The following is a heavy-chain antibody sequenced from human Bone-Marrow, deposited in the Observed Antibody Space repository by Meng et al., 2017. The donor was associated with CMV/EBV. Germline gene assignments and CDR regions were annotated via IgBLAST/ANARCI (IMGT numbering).Heavy chain of an antibody. D-gene: IGHD2-21*01. CDR2: ISYDGSNK. J-gene: IGHJ1*01. CDR1: GFTFSSYA. Sequence: GGSLRLSCAVSGFTFSSYAMHWVRQAPGKGLEWVAVISYDGSNKYYADSVKGRFTISRDNSKNTLYLQMNSLRAEDTAVYYCATTYCGGDCYSRGLGYWGQGTLATVSS. CDR3: ATTYCGGDCYSRGLGY. V-gene: IGHV3-30-3*01.